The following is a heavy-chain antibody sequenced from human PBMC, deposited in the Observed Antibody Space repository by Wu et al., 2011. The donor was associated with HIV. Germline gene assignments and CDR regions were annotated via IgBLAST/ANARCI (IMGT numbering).Heavy chain of an antibody. CDR3: AKVLTGDSDDAFDI. CDR2: IDPNSGGT. CDR1: GYTFTGYY. Sequence: QVQLVQSGAEVKKPGASVKVSCKASGYTFTGYYMHWVRQAPGQGLEWMGWIDPNSGGTNYAQKFRGRVTMTRDTSITTAYMDLSRLRSDDTAVYYCAKVLTGDSDDAFDIWGQGTMVTVSS. J-gene: IGHJ3*02. V-gene: IGHV1-2*02. D-gene: IGHD7-27*01.